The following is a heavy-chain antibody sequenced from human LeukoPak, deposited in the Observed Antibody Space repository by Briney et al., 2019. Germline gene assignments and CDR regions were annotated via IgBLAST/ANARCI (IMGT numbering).Heavy chain of an antibody. CDR1: GFTVSSNY. D-gene: IGHD3-10*01. CDR3: AGRLSDYSGSGSYYGY. Sequence: GGSLRLSCAASGFTVSSNYMSWVRQTPGKGLEWVSVIYNDGGTDYADSVKGRFTISRDNSKNTVYLQMDGLTTEDTAVFYCAGRLSDYSGSGSYYGYWGQGTLVTVSS. J-gene: IGHJ4*02. V-gene: IGHV3-66*01. CDR2: IYNDGGT.